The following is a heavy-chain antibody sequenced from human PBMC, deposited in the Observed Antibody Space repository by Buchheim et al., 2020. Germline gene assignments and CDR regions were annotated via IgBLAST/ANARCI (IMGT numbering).Heavy chain of an antibody. D-gene: IGHD6-6*01. CDR3: AREGASIAARPYYYYGMDV. V-gene: IGHV4-59*01. CDR2: IYYSGST. CDR1: GGSISSYY. Sequence: QVQLQESGPGLVKPSETLSLTCTVSGGSISSYYWSWIRQPPGKGLEWIGYIYYSGSTNYNPSLKSRVTISVDTSKNQSSLKLSSVTAADTAVYYCAREGASIAARPYYYYGMDVWGQGTT. J-gene: IGHJ6*02.